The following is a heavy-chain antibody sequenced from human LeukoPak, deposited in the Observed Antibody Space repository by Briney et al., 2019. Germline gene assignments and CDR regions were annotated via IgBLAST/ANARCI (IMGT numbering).Heavy chain of an antibody. CDR3: ARGGDSLHY. CDR2: IYSGGST. D-gene: IGHD3-10*01. CDR1: GFTFSSNF. V-gene: IGHV3-66*01. J-gene: IGHJ4*02. Sequence: PGGSLRLSCAASGFTFSSNFMTWVRQAPGQGLEWVSVIYSGGSTYYADSVKDRFTISRDNSKNMLYLQMNSLRAEDTAVYYCARGGDSLHYWGQGTLVTVSS.